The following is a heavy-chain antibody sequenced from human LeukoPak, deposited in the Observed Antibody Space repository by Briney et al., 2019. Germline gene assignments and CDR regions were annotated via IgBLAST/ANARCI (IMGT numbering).Heavy chain of an antibody. V-gene: IGHV3-49*03. CDR2: IRRKGYGGTT. CDR3: SRVYYDILTGTHAWDDY. J-gene: IGHJ4*02. CDR1: GFTSGDYA. D-gene: IGHD3-9*01. Sequence: GGSLRLSCTASGFTSGDYAMSWFRQAPGEGLEWVGFIRRKGYGGTTEYAASMKGRFSISRDDSKSIAYLQMNSLKTEDTAVYYCSRVYYDILTGTHAWDDYWGQGTLVTVSS.